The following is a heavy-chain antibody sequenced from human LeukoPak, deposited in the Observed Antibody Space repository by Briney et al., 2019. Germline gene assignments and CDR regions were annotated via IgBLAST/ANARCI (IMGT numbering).Heavy chain of an antibody. J-gene: IGHJ4*02. CDR1: GFTFSSYA. V-gene: IGHV3-23*01. CDR2: ISGSGGST. D-gene: IGHD3-10*01. CDR3: ATDPSGDYFDY. Sequence: GGSLRLSCAASGFTFSSYAMSWVRQAPGKGLEWVSAISGSGGSTYYADSVKGRFTISRDNSKNTLYLQMNSLRAEGTAVYYCATDPSGDYFDYWGQGTLVTVSS.